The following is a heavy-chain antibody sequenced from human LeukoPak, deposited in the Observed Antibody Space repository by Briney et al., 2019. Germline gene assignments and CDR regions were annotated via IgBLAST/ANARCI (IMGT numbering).Heavy chain of an antibody. D-gene: IGHD1-1*01. V-gene: IGHV3-48*01. CDR2: ISSSSSTI. CDR3: AKQLRVYYYMDV. Sequence: PGGSLRLSCAASGFTFSSYSMNWVRQAPGKGLEWVSYISSSSSTIYYADSVKGRFTISRDNAKNSLYLQMNSLRAEDTAVYYCAKQLRVYYYMDVWGKGTTVTVSS. CDR1: GFTFSSYS. J-gene: IGHJ6*03.